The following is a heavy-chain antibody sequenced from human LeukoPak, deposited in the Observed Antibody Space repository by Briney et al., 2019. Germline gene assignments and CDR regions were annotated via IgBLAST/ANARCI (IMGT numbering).Heavy chain of an antibody. V-gene: IGHV3-74*01. CDR2: INSDGSST. Sequence: TGGSLRLSCAASGFTFSSYWMHWVRQAPGKGLVWVSRINSDGSSTSYADSVKGRFTISRDNAKNTLYLQMNSLRAEDTAVYYCARVGYFDWLGSYYYDSSGYSLVYWGQGTLVTVSS. J-gene: IGHJ4*02. CDR3: ARVGYFDWLGSYYYDSSGYSLVY. CDR1: GFTFSSYW. D-gene: IGHD3-22*01.